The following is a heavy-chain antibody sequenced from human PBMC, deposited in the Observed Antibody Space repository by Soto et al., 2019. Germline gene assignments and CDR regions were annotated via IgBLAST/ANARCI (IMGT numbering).Heavy chain of an antibody. CDR2: IIPIFGTA. J-gene: IGHJ6*02. Sequence: SVKVSCKASGGTFSSYAISWVRQAPGQGLEWMGGIIPIFGTANYAQKFQGRVTITADESTSTAYMELSSLRSEDTAVYYCARVRDWIVLVPAAIYYYYYGMDVWGQGTTVTVSS. CDR3: ARVRDWIVLVPAAIYYYYYGMDV. D-gene: IGHD2-2*02. CDR1: GGTFSSYA. V-gene: IGHV1-69*13.